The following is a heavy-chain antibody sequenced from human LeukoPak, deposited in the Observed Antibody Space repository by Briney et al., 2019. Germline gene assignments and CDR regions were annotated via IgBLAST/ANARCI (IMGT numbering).Heavy chain of an antibody. V-gene: IGHV4-30-2*01. CDR2: IYHSGST. CDR1: GGSISSGGYS. Sequence: PSETLSLTCAVAGGSISSGGYSWSWIRQPPGKGLEWIGYIYHSGSTNYNPSLKSRVTISVDTSKNQFSLKLSSVTAADTGVYYCARSSGIAVAGWSSRDYGMDVWGQGTTVTVSS. J-gene: IGHJ6*02. CDR3: ARSSGIAVAGWSSRDYGMDV. D-gene: IGHD6-19*01.